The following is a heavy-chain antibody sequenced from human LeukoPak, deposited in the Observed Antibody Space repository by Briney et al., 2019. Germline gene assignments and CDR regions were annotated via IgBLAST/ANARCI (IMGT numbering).Heavy chain of an antibody. D-gene: IGHD2-21*02. CDR1: GYTFTRYD. CDR2: INPSGGST. V-gene: IGHV1-46*01. Sequence: GASVKVSCKASGYTFTRYDINWLRQAPGQGLEWMGIINPSGGSTSYAQKFQGRVTMTRDTSTSTVYMELSSLRSEDTAVYYCARDLSCGGDCYHYWGQGTLVTVSS. J-gene: IGHJ4*02. CDR3: ARDLSCGGDCYHY.